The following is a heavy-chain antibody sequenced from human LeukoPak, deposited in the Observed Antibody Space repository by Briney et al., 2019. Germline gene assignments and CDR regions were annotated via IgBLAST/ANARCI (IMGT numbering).Heavy chain of an antibody. CDR3: ARAPTSGYSGGWLSY. D-gene: IGHD6-19*01. J-gene: IGHJ4*02. V-gene: IGHV1-69*04. CDR1: GGTFSSYA. Sequence: SVKVSCKASGGTFSSYAISWVRQAPGQGLEWMGRIIPILGIANYAQKFQGRVTITADKSTSTAYMELSSLRSEDTAVYYCARAPTSGYSGGWLSYWGQGTLVTVSS. CDR2: IIPILGIA.